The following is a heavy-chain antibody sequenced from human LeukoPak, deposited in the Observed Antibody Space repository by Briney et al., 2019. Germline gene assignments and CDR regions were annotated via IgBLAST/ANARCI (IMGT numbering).Heavy chain of an antibody. CDR2: LNPGSGST. CDR3: ARGFLGPHYYGSGSYRGYYFDY. Sequence: ASVKVSCKTSGYSLSNSYMHWVRQAPGQGLEWMGVLNPGSGSTSYAQKFQDRVTMTTDMSTSTVYMEVRSLRSDDTAVYYCARGFLGPHYYGSGSYRGYYFDYWGQGTLVTVSS. J-gene: IGHJ4*02. D-gene: IGHD3-10*01. CDR1: GYSLSNSY. V-gene: IGHV1-46*01.